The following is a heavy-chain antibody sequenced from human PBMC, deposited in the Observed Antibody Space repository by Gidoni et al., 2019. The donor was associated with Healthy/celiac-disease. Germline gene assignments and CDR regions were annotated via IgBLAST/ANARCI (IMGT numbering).Heavy chain of an antibody. Sequence: QVQLVQSGAEVKKPGSSVKGSCKASGYPFTGHYMHWVRQAPGQGLEWMGRINPNSGGTNYAQKFQGRVTMTRDTSISTAYMELSRLRSDDTAVYYCARARTRVTVTTTIGWFDPWGQGTLVTVSS. CDR1: GYPFTGHY. J-gene: IGHJ5*02. D-gene: IGHD4-4*01. CDR2: INPNSGGT. V-gene: IGHV1-2*06. CDR3: ARARTRVTVTTTIGWFDP.